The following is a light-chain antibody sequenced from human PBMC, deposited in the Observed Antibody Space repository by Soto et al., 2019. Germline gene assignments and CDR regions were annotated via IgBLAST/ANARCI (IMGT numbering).Light chain of an antibody. J-gene: IGKJ5*01. CDR2: EAS. V-gene: IGKV4-1*01. CDR1: QSVLYSSNNKNY. CDR3: QQADSFPIT. Sequence: DIVMTQSPDSLAVSLGERAAINCKSSQSVLYSSNNKNYLAWYQQKPGRAPKLLIYEASSLQSGVPSRFTGSGSGTDFTLTISSLQPEDFATYYCQQADSFPITFGQGTQLEIK.